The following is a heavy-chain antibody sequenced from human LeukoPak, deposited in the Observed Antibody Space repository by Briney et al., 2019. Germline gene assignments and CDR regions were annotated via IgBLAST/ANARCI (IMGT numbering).Heavy chain of an antibody. CDR1: VGSVSRYY. Sequence: PSETLSLTCTVSVGSVSRYYWSWIRQPPGKGLEWMADISDRGSTNYNSSLKSRVTISVGTSNNQFSLKVSSMTAADTAVYYCARHSRAYSSSSGTYEYWGQGAVVTVSS. V-gene: IGHV4-59*08. CDR3: ARHSRAYSSSSGTYEY. D-gene: IGHD6-6*01. J-gene: IGHJ4*02. CDR2: ISDRGST.